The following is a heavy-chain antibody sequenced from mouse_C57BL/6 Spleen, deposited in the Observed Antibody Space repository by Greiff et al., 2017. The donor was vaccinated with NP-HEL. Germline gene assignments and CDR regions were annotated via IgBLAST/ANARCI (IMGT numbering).Heavy chain of an antibody. CDR1: GYSFTGYY. CDR3: ATYYKAPGYFDY. V-gene: IGHV1-42*01. Sequence: EVQLQQSGPELVKPGASVKISCKASGYSFTGYYMNWVKQSPEKSLEWIGEINPSTGGTTYNQKFKAKATLTVDKSSSTAYMQLKSLTSEDSAVYYCATYYKAPGYFDYWGQGTTLTVSS. D-gene: IGHD2-12*01. CDR2: INPSTGGT. J-gene: IGHJ2*01.